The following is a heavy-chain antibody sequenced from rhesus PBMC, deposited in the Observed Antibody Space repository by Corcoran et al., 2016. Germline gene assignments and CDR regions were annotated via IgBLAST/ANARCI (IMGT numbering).Heavy chain of an antibody. Sequence: QVQLQESGPGLVKPSETLSLTCAVSGYSISSGYGWGWIRQPPGKGLEWIGQIYGGSGSTYYNPSLKSRVTVSKDTSKNQFSLKLSSVTATDTAVYYCASLRSNIDYWGQGVLVTISS. J-gene: IGHJ4*01. D-gene: IGHD4-29*01. CDR1: GYSISSGYG. CDR2: IYGGSGST. V-gene: IGHV4-127*01. CDR3: ASLRSNIDY.